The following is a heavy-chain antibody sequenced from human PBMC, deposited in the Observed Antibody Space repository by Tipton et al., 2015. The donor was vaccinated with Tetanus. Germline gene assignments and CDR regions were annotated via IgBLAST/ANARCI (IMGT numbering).Heavy chain of an antibody. V-gene: IGHV3-15*07. CDR2: IKSKTDGGTT. CDR1: GFTFSNAW. D-gene: IGHD3-10*01. Sequence: SLRLSCAASGFTFSNAWMNWVRQAPGKGLEWVGRIKSKTDGGTTDYAAPVKGRFTIPRDDSKNTLYLQMNSLKTEDTAVYYCTTTEWFGESPLRQWYYFDYWGQGTLVTVSS. J-gene: IGHJ4*02. CDR3: TTTEWFGESPLRQWYYFDY.